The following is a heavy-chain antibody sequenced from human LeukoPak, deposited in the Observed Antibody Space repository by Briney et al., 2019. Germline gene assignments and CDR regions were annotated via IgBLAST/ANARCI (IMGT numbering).Heavy chain of an antibody. CDR3: ARRDSGWYYFHN. D-gene: IGHD6-19*01. CDR2: IYYSGTT. V-gene: IGHV4-39*01. Sequence: PSGTLSLTCTVSGVSISSSSYYWGWIRQPPGKGLEWIGSIYYSGTTYYNPSLKSRVTISVGTSKNQFSLKLSSVTAADTAVYYCARRDSGWYYFHNWGQGTLVTVSS. J-gene: IGHJ4*02. CDR1: GVSISSSSYY.